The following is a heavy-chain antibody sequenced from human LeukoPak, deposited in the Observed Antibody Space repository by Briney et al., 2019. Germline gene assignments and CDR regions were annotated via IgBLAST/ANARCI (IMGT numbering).Heavy chain of an antibody. CDR2: SNPNSGGT. D-gene: IGHD6-19*01. J-gene: IGHJ6*02. V-gene: IGHV1-2*02. CDR3: ARDSGSIAVAGTPYYYYYGMDV. Sequence: ASVKVSCKASGYTFTGYYMHWVRQAPGQGLEWMGWSNPNSGGTNYAQKFQGRVTMTRDTSISTAYMELSRLRSDDTAVYYCARDSGSIAVAGTPYYYYYGMDVWGQGTTVTVSS. CDR1: GYTFTGYY.